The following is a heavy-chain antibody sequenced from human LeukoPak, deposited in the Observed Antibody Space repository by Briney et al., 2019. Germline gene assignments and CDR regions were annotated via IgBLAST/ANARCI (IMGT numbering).Heavy chain of an antibody. D-gene: IGHD6-19*01. V-gene: IGHV4-34*01. CDR1: GGSFSGYY. CDR3: ARGPRGIAGAGGLLIGY. J-gene: IGHJ4*02. Sequence: PSETLSLTCAVSGGSFSGYYWSWIRQPPGKGLEWIGEINHSGSTNYNPSLKSRVTISVDTSKNQFSLKLSSVTAADTAVYYCARGPRGIAGAGGLLIGYWGQGTLVTVSS. CDR2: INHSGST.